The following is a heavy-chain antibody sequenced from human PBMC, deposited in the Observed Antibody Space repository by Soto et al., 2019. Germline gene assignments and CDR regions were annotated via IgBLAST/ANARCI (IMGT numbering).Heavy chain of an antibody. CDR2: INRDGGST. Sequence: GGSLRLSCAASGFTFSSYWMHWVRQAPGKGLGWVSRINRDGGSTSYADSVKGRFTISRDNAKNTLYLQMNSLRDEDTDVYYCERAMGYSGYDSHRIDYYYYGMDVWGQGTTVTVSS. J-gene: IGHJ6*02. V-gene: IGHV3-74*01. CDR3: ERAMGYSGYDSHRIDYYYYGMDV. D-gene: IGHD5-12*01. CDR1: GFTFSSYW.